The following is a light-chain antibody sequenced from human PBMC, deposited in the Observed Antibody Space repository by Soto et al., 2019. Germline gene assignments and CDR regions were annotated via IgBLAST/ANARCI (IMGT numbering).Light chain of an antibody. Sequence: EIVFTHSPFTLSLSPGERATLSFRASQSVTSSYLAWYQLKPGQAPRLLIYGASSRATGIPDRFSGSGSGTDFTLTISRLDPEDFAVYFCQKYGSSPRKFGQGTKVDIK. V-gene: IGKV3-20*01. CDR3: QKYGSSPRK. CDR2: GAS. CDR1: QSVTSSY. J-gene: IGKJ1*01.